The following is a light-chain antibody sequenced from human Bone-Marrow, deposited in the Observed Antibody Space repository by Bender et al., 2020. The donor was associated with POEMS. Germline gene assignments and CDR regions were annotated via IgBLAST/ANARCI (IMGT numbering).Light chain of an antibody. J-gene: IGLJ3*02. CDR2: VTSYGSH. Sequence: LVLTQAPSVSASLGASVNLTCTLNNEHSSNAIAWHQQQPEKGPRYLMKVTSYGSHTKGDGLPDRVSGSSSGAERYRTISGLQSEDEGDYYCQAWGTGIRVFGGGTKLTVL. V-gene: IGLV4-69*02. CDR1: NEHSSNA. CDR3: QAWGTGIRV.